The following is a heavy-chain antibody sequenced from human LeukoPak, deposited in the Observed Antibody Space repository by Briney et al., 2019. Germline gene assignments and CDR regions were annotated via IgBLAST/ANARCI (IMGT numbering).Heavy chain of an antibody. D-gene: IGHD4/OR15-4a*01. V-gene: IGHV3-9*01. CDR3: AKDRYGADY. Sequence: PGGSLRLSCAASGFTFDDYAMHWVRQAPGKGLEWVSGIGWNGGSIGYADSVKGRFTISRDNSKNTLYLQMNSLRAEDTAVYYCAKDRYGADYWGQGTLVTVSS. CDR2: IGWNGGSI. CDR1: GFTFDDYA. J-gene: IGHJ4*02.